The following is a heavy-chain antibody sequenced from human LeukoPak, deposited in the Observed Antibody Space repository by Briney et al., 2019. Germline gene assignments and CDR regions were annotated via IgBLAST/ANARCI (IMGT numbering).Heavy chain of an antibody. Sequence: KPSETLSLTCTVSGGSISSSSYYWGWIRQPPGKGLEWIGSIYYSGSTYYNPSLKSRVTISVDTSKNQFSLKLSSVTAADTAVYYCARGEKGYSSSSPAFDYWGQGTLVTVSS. D-gene: IGHD6-6*01. J-gene: IGHJ4*02. CDR1: GGSISSSSYY. CDR2: IYYSGST. CDR3: ARGEKGYSSSSPAFDY. V-gene: IGHV4-39*07.